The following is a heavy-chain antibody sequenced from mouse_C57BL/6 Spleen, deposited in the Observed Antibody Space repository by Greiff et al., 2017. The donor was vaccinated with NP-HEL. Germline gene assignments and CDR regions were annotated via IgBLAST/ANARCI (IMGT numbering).Heavy chain of an antibody. CDR1: GFTFSDYY. J-gene: IGHJ4*01. Sequence: DVQLVESEGGLVQPGSSMKLSCTASGFTFSDYYMAWVRQVPEKGLEWVANINYDGSSTYYLDSLKSRFIISRDNAKNILYLQMSSLKSEDTATYYCARDSNGYAMDYWGQGTSVTVSS. V-gene: IGHV5-16*01. D-gene: IGHD2-5*01. CDR3: ARDSNGYAMDY. CDR2: INYDGSST.